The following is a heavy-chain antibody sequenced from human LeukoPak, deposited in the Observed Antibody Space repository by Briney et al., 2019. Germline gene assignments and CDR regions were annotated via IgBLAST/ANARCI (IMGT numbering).Heavy chain of an antibody. Sequence: SVKVSCKASGGTFSSYAISWVRQAPGQGLEWMGRIIPILGIANYAQKFQGRVTITADKSTSTAYMELSSLRSEDTAVYYCARRANRMTTVVNDAFDIWGQGTMDTVSS. CDR3: ARRANRMTTVVNDAFDI. CDR1: GGTFSSYA. D-gene: IGHD4-23*01. CDR2: IIPILGIA. V-gene: IGHV1-69*04. J-gene: IGHJ3*02.